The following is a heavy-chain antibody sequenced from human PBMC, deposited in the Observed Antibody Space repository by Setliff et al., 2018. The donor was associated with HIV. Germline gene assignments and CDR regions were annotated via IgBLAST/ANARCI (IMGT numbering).Heavy chain of an antibody. CDR3: ASRGYCSGGSCYIYYYYYGMDV. Sequence: SETLSLTCTVSGGSISSYYWSWIRQPAGKGLEWIGRIYTSGSTNYNPSLKSRVTISVDTSKNQFSLKLSSVTAADTAVYYCASRGYCSGGSCYIYYYYYGMDVWGQGTTVTV. CDR1: GGSISSYY. CDR2: IYTSGST. D-gene: IGHD2-15*01. J-gene: IGHJ6*02. V-gene: IGHV4-4*07.